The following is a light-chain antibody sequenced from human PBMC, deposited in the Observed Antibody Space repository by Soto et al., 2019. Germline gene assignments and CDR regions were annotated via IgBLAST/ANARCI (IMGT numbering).Light chain of an antibody. CDR1: QGISTY. CDR3: QQRNNWPIT. CDR2: DTS. J-gene: IGKJ5*01. Sequence: DIQMTLSPSSLSASVGDILTITCRAGQGISTYLNWYQQKPGKAPKILIYDTSSLQIGVPARFSGSRSGTDFTLTISSLEPEDFALYYCQQRNNWPITFGQGTRLEIK. V-gene: IGKV1-39*01.